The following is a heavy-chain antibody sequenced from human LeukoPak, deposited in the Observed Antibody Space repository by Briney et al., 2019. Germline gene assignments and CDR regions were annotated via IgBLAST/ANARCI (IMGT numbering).Heavy chain of an antibody. D-gene: IGHD2-15*01. CDR3: AKDQLNRFCSGGSCSSTHDY. V-gene: IGHV3-23*01. CDR2: ISGSTYTT. Sequence: PGGSLRLSCAASGFIFSSYGMSWVRQAPGEGLEWVSGISGSTYTTYYADSVRGRFTISRDNSRNTLYLQMNSLRAEDTAVYYCAKDQLNRFCSGGSCSSTHDYWGQGTLVTVSS. J-gene: IGHJ4*02. CDR1: GFIFSSYG.